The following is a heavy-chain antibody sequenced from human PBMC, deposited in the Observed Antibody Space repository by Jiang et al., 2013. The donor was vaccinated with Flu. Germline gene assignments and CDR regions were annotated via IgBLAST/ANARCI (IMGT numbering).Heavy chain of an antibody. V-gene: IGHV3-9*01. Sequence: LSWNSGRIAYADSVKSRFTISRDNXKNSLYLHMNSLRLEDTAVYYCAKDRGAGTYYAATSMDSWGQGTRVIVSS. CDR3: AKDRGAGTYYAATSMDS. CDR2: LSWNSGRI. J-gene: IGHJ5*01. D-gene: IGHD1-26*01.